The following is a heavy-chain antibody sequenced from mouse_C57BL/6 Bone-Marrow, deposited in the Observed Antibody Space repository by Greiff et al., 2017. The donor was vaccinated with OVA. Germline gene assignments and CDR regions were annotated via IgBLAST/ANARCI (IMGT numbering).Heavy chain of an antibody. CDR2: IDPSDSET. V-gene: IGHV1-52*01. Sequence: VQLQQPGAELVRPGSSVKLSCKASGYTFTSYWMHWVKQRPIQGLEWIGNIDPSDSETHYNQKFKDKATLTVDKSSSTAYMQLSSLTSEYSAVYYCAASVYYYGSSWGFAYWGQGTLVTVSA. J-gene: IGHJ3*01. CDR1: GYTFTSYW. D-gene: IGHD1-1*01. CDR3: AASVYYYGSSWGFAY.